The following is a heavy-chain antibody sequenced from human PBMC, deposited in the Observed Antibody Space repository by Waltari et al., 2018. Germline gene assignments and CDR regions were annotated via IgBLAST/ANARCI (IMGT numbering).Heavy chain of an antibody. CDR2: IIPILGIA. Sequence: QVQLVQSGAEVKKPGSSVKVSCKASGGTFSSYAISWVRQAPGQGIEWMGRIIPILGIANYAQKFQGRVTITADKSTSTAYMELSSLRSEDTAVYYCASLMSSGYYAYYYFDYWGQGTLVTVSS. V-gene: IGHV1-69*04. CDR3: ASLMSSGYYAYYYFDY. J-gene: IGHJ4*02. CDR1: GGTFSSYA. D-gene: IGHD3-22*01.